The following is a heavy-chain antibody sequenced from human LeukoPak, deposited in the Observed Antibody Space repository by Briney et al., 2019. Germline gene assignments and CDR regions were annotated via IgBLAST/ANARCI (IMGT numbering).Heavy chain of an antibody. D-gene: IGHD3-16*01. CDR2: FYYNGVT. CDR3: VRRNYVSGRIDP. Sequence: SETLSLTCTVSGGSISSSDYLWAWVRQPPRKGLEWIGDFYYNGVTSYDPSLKSRVTISVDTSKNQFSLNLTSVTAADTAVYHCVRRNYVSGRIDPWGQGTLVTVSS. CDR1: GGSISSSDYL. J-gene: IGHJ5*02. V-gene: IGHV4-39*01.